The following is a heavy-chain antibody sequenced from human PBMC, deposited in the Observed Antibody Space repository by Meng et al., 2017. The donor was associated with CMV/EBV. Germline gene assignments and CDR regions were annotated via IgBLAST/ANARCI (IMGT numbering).Heavy chain of an antibody. CDR1: GYTFTSYY. CDR2: INPSGGST. Sequence: ASVKVSCKASGYTFTSYYMHWVRQAPGQGLEWRGIINPSGGSTSYAQKFQGRVTMTRDTSTSTVYMELSSLRSEDTAVYYCASQTTGYYGMDVWGQGTTVTVSS. CDR3: ASQTTGYYGMDV. V-gene: IGHV1-46*01. J-gene: IGHJ6*02. D-gene: IGHD4-17*01.